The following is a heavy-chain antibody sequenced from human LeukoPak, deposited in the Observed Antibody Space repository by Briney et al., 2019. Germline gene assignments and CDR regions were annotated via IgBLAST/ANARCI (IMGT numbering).Heavy chain of an antibody. CDR1: GGSISSGSYY. Sequence: ASQTLSLTCTVSGGSISSGSYYWSWIRQPAGKGLEWIGRIYTSGSTNYNPSLKSRVTISVNTSKNQFSLKLSSVTAADTAVYYCASEVDYGDPLIPRWGQGTLVTVSS. CDR2: IYTSGST. D-gene: IGHD4-17*01. CDR3: ASEVDYGDPLIPR. V-gene: IGHV4-61*02. J-gene: IGHJ4*02.